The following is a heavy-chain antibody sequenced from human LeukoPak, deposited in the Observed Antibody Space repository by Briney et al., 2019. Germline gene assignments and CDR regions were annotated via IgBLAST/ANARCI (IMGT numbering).Heavy chain of an antibody. CDR2: ISYDGSNK. Sequence: PGGSLRLSCAASGFTFSSYAMHWVRQAPGKGLEWVAVISYDGSNKYYADSVKGRFTISRDNSKNTLYLQMNSLRAEDTAVYYCARDANYCGSGPEPWFDPWGQGTLVTVSS. CDR1: GFTFSSYA. J-gene: IGHJ5*02. D-gene: IGHD3-10*01. V-gene: IGHV3-30-3*01. CDR3: ARDANYCGSGPEPWFDP.